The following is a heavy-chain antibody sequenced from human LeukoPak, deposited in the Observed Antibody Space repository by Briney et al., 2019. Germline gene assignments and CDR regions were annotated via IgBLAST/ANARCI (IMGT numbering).Heavy chain of an antibody. CDR3: ASGLGYCSSTSCLPNPNWFDP. Sequence: ASVKLSCKASGYTFTVYYLHLVRQAPGPGLEWMGWINPNSGGSNYAKKFQGRVTMTRDTSISTAYMELSRLRSDDTAVYYCASGLGYCSSTSCLPNPNWFDPWGQGTLVTVSS. D-gene: IGHD2-2*01. J-gene: IGHJ5*02. CDR2: INPNSGGS. V-gene: IGHV1-2*02. CDR1: GYTFTVYY.